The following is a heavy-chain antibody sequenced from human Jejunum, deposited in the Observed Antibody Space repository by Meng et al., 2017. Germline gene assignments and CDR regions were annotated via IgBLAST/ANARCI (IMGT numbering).Heavy chain of an antibody. CDR3: ARYGGSGSYWHFDP. V-gene: IGHV4-30-2*01. CDR2: IYHTGST. CDR1: GGSISSDGYT. J-gene: IGHJ2*01. Sequence: QLQLQESGSGLVKPSQTLSRTCAVSGGSISSDGYTWSWIRQPPGKGLEWIGYIYHTGSTYYNPSLKSRVTISVDRSKNQFSLKLSSVTAADAAVYYCARYGGSGSYWHFDPWGRGTLVTVSS. D-gene: IGHD3-10*01.